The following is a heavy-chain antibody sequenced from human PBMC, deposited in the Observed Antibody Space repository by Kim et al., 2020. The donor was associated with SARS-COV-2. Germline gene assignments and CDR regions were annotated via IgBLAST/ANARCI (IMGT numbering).Heavy chain of an antibody. J-gene: IGHJ5*02. CDR1: GFTFSTYD. Sequence: GGSLRLSCAASGFTFSTYDMSWVRQAPGKGLEWVSSITTTSHETYYAASVKGRFSFSRDNAKNSMYLFMNSLRAEDTAIYYCARAGDNSGGPLRHNWIDPWGQGILVTVSS. D-gene: IGHD3-22*01. CDR3: ARAGDNSGGPLRHNWIDP. V-gene: IGHV3-21*01. CDR2: ITTTSHET.